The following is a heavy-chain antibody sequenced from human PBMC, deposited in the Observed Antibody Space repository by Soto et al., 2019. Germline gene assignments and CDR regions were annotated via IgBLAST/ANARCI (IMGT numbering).Heavy chain of an antibody. D-gene: IGHD2-15*01. J-gene: IGHJ5*02. CDR3: ARYLVVHGFDP. V-gene: IGHV4-30-4*01. CDR1: GSSISSGDYY. CDR2: IYYSGST. Sequence: SETLSLTCTVSGSSISSGDYYWSWIRQPPGKGLEWIGYIYYSGSTYYNPSLKSRVTISVDTSKNQFSLKLSSVTAADTAVYYCARYLVVHGFDPWGQGTLVTVSS.